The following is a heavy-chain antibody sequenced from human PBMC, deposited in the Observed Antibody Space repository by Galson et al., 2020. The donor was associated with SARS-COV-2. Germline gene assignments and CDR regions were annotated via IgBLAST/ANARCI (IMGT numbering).Heavy chain of an antibody. D-gene: IGHD3-10*01. J-gene: IGHJ4*02. Sequence: NSGGSLRLSCAASGFTFSSYSMNWVRQAPGKGLEWVSSISSSSSYIYYADSVKGRFTISRDNAKNSLYLQMSSLKPEDTALYYCAKDVAVVWLGESYFDYWGQGTLVTVSS. CDR2: ISSSSSYI. CDR3: AKDVAVVWLGESYFDY. V-gene: IGHV3-21*04. CDR1: GFTFSSYS.